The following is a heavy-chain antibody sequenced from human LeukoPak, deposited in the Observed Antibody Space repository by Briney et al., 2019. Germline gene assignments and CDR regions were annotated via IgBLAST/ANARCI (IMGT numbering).Heavy chain of an antibody. Sequence: PSETLSLTCTVSGGSISSSSYYWGWIRQPPGKGLEWIGSIYYSGSTYYNPSLKSRVTISVDRSKNQFSLKLSSVTAADTAVYYCAREMVIPHLYLSYFDYWGQGTLVTVSS. CDR3: AREMVIPHLYLSYFDY. V-gene: IGHV4-39*07. D-gene: IGHD3-16*01. CDR1: GGSISSSSYY. CDR2: IYYSGST. J-gene: IGHJ4*02.